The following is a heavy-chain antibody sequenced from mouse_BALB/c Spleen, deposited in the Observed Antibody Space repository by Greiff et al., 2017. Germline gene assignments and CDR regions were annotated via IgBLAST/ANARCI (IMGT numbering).Heavy chain of an antibody. CDR3: ARGD. Sequence: EVKLLESGGGLVKPGGSLKLSCAASGFAFSSYDMSWVRQTPEKRLEWVAYISSGGGSTYYPDTVKGRFTISRDNAKNTLYLQMSSLKSEDTAMYYCARGDWGQGTLVTVSA. CDR2: ISSGGGST. J-gene: IGHJ3*01. CDR1: GFAFSSYD. V-gene: IGHV5-12-1*01.